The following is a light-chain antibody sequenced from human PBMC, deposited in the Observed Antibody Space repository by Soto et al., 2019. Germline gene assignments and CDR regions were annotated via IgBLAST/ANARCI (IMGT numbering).Light chain of an antibody. CDR1: SSDVGAYNF. Sequence: QSALTQPPSASGSPGQSVTISCTGTSSDVGAYNFVSWYQKYPGKAPKLIIYEVTKRPSGVPDRFSGSKSGNPASLTVSGLQAEDEADYDCSSYAGSNNLSFGGGTKVTVL. J-gene: IGLJ2*01. CDR2: EVT. V-gene: IGLV2-8*01. CDR3: SSYAGSNNLS.